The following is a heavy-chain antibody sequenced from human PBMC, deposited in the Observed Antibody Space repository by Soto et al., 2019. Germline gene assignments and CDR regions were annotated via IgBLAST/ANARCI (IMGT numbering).Heavy chain of an antibody. CDR3: ATGAPFSGSLFDY. J-gene: IGHJ4*02. CDR2: IKSKAAGEIT. V-gene: IGHV3-15*01. CDR1: GFTFSNVW. D-gene: IGHD1-26*01. Sequence: PGGSLRLSCAASGFTFSNVWMIWVRQAPGKGLEWIGRIKSKAAGEITDYAAVVKGRFTISRDDSKDTVFLQMDSLTPEDTAMYYCATGAPFSGSLFDYWGQGTLVTVSS.